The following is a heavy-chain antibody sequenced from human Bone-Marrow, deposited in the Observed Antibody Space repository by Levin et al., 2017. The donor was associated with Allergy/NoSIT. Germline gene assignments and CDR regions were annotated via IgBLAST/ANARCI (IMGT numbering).Heavy chain of an antibody. CDR1: GGSFSGYY. J-gene: IGHJ5*02. V-gene: IGHV4-34*01. Sequence: SETLSLTCAVYGGSFSGYYWSWIRQPPGKGLEWIGEINHSGSTNYNPSLKSRVTISVDTSKNQFSLKLSSVTAADTAVYYCARGKTINWFDPWGQGTLVTVSS. CDR3: ARGKTINWFDP. D-gene: IGHD1-1*01. CDR2: INHSGST.